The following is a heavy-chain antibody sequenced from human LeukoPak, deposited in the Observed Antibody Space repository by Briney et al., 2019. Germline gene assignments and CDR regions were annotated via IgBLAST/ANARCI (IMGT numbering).Heavy chain of an antibody. CDR3: TAFSYYYDSSGYYVFDY. Sequence: GGSLRLYCAASGFTFSNAWMSWVRQAPGKGLEWVGRIKSKTDGGTTDYAAPVKGRFTISRDDSKNTLYLQMNSLKTEDTAVYYCTAFSYYYDSSGYYVFDYWGQGTLVTVSS. D-gene: IGHD3-22*01. J-gene: IGHJ4*02. CDR1: GFTFSNAW. V-gene: IGHV3-15*01. CDR2: IKSKTDGGTT.